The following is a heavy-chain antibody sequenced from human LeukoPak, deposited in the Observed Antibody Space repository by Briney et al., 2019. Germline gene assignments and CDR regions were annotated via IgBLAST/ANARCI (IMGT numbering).Heavy chain of an antibody. J-gene: IGHJ4*02. V-gene: IGHV4-59*01. D-gene: IGHD3-9*01. CDR2: IHYSGST. CDR3: ARSLMYYDFLTGYSPQNFDY. Sequence: SETLSLTCTVSGDSISAYYWSWIRQPPGKGLEWIGYIHYSGSTGYNPSLKSRVTISVDPSKNLFSLRLNSVTTADTAVYYCARSLMYYDFLTGYSPQNFDYWGQGTLVTVSS. CDR1: GDSISAYY.